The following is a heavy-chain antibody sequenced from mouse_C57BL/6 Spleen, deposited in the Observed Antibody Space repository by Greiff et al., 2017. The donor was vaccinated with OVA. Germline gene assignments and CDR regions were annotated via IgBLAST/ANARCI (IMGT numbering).Heavy chain of an antibody. CDR2: IYPGDGDT. CDR1: GYAFSSSW. CDR3: ARGTTVVSYFDY. J-gene: IGHJ2*01. Sequence: VKLMESGPELVKPGASVKISCKASGYAFSSSWMNWVKQRPGKGLEWIGRIYPGDGDTNYNGKFKGKATLTADKSSSTAYMQLSSLTSEDSAVYFCARGTTVVSYFDYWGQGTTLTVAS. V-gene: IGHV1-82*01. D-gene: IGHD1-1*01.